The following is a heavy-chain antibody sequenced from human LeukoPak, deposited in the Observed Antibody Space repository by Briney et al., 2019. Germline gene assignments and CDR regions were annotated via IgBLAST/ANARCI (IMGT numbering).Heavy chain of an antibody. CDR1: GYTFTDYY. Sequence: AAVNVSCKASGYTFTDYYMHWVRQAPGQGLEWMGWINPNSGCTNYAQKFQGRVTMTRDTSISTADMALSRLRSDATAVYYCATWEGGYCSGGSCYSSGYWGQGTLVTVSS. D-gene: IGHD2-15*01. CDR2: INPNSGCT. CDR3: ATWEGGYCSGGSCYSSGY. J-gene: IGHJ4*02. V-gene: IGHV1-2*02.